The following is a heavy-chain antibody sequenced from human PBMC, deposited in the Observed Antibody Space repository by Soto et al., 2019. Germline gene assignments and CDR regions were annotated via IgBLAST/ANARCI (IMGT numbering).Heavy chain of an antibody. V-gene: IGHV1-3*01. CDR2: INAANSDT. J-gene: IGHJ5*02. Sequence: ASVEVSCKASGYIFTSSGIHWVRQAPGQRLERIGWINAANSDTKYSPKFQGRVTITRDTSASTAYMELNSLRSEDTAVYYCVRRHVSATGIDWFDPWGQGTLVTVSS. CDR1: GYIFTSSG. D-gene: IGHD6-13*01. CDR3: VRRHVSATGIDWFDP.